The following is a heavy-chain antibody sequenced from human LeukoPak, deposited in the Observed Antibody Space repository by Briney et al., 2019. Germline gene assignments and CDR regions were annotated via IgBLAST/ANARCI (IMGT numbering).Heavy chain of an antibody. J-gene: IGHJ4*02. V-gene: IGHV3-30*03. CDR1: GFTFSSYG. CDR2: ISYDGSHK. Sequence: GGSLRLSCAASGFTFSSYGMHWVRQAPGKGLEWVTVISYDGSHKYYADSVKGRFTISRDNSKNTLYLQMNSLRAEDTAVYYCARETGYSSGWYSDYWGQGTLVTVSS. D-gene: IGHD6-19*01. CDR3: ARETGYSSGWYSDY.